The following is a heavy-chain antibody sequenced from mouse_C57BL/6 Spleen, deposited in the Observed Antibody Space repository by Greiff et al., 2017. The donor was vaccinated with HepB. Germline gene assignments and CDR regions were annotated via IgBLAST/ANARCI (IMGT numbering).Heavy chain of an antibody. CDR3: AREWSTTVVFDY. CDR2: INPSNGGT. Sequence: QVQLQQPGTELVKPGASVKLSCKASGYTFTSYWMHWVKQRPGQGLEWIGNINPSNGGTNYNEKFKSKATLTVDKSSSTAYMQLSSLTSEDSAVYYGAREWSTTVVFDYWGQGTTLTVSS. V-gene: IGHV1-53*01. D-gene: IGHD1-1*01. CDR1: GYTFTSYW. J-gene: IGHJ2*01.